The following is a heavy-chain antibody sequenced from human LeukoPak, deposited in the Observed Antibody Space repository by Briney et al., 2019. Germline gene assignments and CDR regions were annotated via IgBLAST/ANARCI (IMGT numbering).Heavy chain of an antibody. V-gene: IGHV3-9*01. CDR1: GFTFDDYA. CDR3: AKDSRSSWYAFDTWFDP. Sequence: GGSLRLSCAASGFTFDDYAMHWVRQAPGKGLEWVSGISWNSGSIGYADSVKGRFTISRDNAKNSLYLQMNSLRAEDTALYYCAKDSRSSWYAFDTWFDPWGQGTLVTVSS. D-gene: IGHD6-13*01. CDR2: ISWNSGSI. J-gene: IGHJ5*02.